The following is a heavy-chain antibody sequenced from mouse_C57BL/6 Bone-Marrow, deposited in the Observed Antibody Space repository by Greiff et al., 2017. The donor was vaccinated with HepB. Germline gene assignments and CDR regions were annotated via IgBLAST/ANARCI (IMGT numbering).Heavy chain of an antibody. Sequence: EVKLQESGGGLVKPGGSLKLSCAASGFTFSDYGMHWVRQAPEKGLEWVAYISSGSSTIYYADTVKGRFTISRDNAKNTLFLQMTSLRSEDTAMYYCARMGTFFDYWGQGTTLTVSS. V-gene: IGHV5-17*01. J-gene: IGHJ2*01. D-gene: IGHD3-3*01. CDR3: ARMGTFFDY. CDR1: GFTFSDYG. CDR2: ISSGSSTI.